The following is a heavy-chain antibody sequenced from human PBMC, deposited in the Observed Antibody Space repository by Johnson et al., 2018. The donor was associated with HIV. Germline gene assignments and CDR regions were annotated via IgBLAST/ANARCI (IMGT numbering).Heavy chain of an antibody. J-gene: IGHJ3*02. CDR3: ARDWEDYGAFDI. D-gene: IGHD3-16*01. V-gene: IGHV3-30*02. CDR1: GFTFSSYG. CDR2: IRYDGNNK. Sequence: VQLVESGGGVVQPGGSLRLSCAASGFTFSSYGMHWVRQAPGKGLEWVAFIRYDGNNKYYADSVKGRFTISRDNSKNTLYLQMNSLRAEDTAVYYCARDWEDYGAFDIWGQGTIVTVSS.